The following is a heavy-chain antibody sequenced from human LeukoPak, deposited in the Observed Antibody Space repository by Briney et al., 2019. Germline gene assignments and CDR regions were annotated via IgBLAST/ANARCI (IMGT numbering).Heavy chain of an antibody. Sequence: LETLSLTCTVSGGSISRYYWSWIRQPPGKGLEWIGYIYYSGSTNYNPSLKSRVTISVDTSKNQFSLKLSSVTAADTAVYYCARSLSAYCSGGSCYGWFDPWGQGTLVTVSS. D-gene: IGHD2-15*01. CDR2: IYYSGST. J-gene: IGHJ5*02. V-gene: IGHV4-59*01. CDR3: ARSLSAYCSGGSCYGWFDP. CDR1: GGSISRYY.